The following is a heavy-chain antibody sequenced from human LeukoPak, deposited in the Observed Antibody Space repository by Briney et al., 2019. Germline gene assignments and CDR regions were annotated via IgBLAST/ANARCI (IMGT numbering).Heavy chain of an antibody. CDR3: ARWSSSSWYGGYYFDY. Sequence: ASVKVSCKASGYTFTSYYMHWVRQAPGQGLEWMGIINPSGGSTSYAQKFQGRVTMTRDTSTSTVYMELNSLRSEDTAVYYCARWSSSSWYGGYYFDYWGQGTLVTVSS. D-gene: IGHD6-13*01. V-gene: IGHV1-46*01. J-gene: IGHJ4*02. CDR1: GYTFTSYY. CDR2: INPSGGST.